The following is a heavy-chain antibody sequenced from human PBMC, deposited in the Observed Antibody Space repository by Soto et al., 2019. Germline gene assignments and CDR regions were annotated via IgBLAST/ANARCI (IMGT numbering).Heavy chain of an antibody. CDR2: IYWDDDK. Sequence: QITLKESGPTLVRPAQTLTLTCDFSGFSLSTYHIGVAWIRQPPGKALEWLALIYWDDDKRYSPSLKDRLASSKDTSSNQVVLTITNIDPGDSATYFCAHAGDYDLLTFDHWGPGTLVTVSS. CDR3: AHAGDYDLLTFDH. D-gene: IGHD4-17*01. V-gene: IGHV2-5*02. J-gene: IGHJ4*02. CDR1: GFSLSTYHIG.